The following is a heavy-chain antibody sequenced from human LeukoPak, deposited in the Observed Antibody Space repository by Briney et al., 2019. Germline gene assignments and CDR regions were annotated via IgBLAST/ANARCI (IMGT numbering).Heavy chain of an antibody. CDR1: GYTFTGYY. D-gene: IGHD3-10*01. CDR2: ISAYNGNT. CDR3: ARAVWFGEYLTYFDY. Sequence: GASVKVSCKASGYTFTGYYMHWVRQAPGQGLEWMGWISAYNGNTNYAQKLQGRVTMTTDTSTSTAYMELRSLRSDDTAVYYCARAVWFGEYLTYFDYWGQGTLVTVSS. V-gene: IGHV1-18*04. J-gene: IGHJ4*02.